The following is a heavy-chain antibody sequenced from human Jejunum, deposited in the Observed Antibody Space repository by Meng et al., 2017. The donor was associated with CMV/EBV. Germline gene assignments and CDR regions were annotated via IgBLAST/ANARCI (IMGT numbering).Heavy chain of an antibody. V-gene: IGHV4-39*01. Sequence: QVERREAGPGLFKPSETLSLTCTVSCGPISRTGTCGGWIRQPPRKGLEWIGSQCHADDTYYNPSLMGRVTISVDTSKNQVSLKLTSVTAADTSIYYCVRHTFSGNPGGIDSWGQGILVTVSS. J-gene: IGHJ4*02. CDR3: VRHTFSGNPGGIDS. CDR2: QCHADDT. CDR1: CGPISRTGTC. D-gene: IGHD4-23*01.